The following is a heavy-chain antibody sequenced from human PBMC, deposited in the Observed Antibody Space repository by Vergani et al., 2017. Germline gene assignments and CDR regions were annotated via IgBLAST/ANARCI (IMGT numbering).Heavy chain of an antibody. CDR2: ISAYNGNT. CDR1: GYTFSTYG. D-gene: IGHD2-2*01. V-gene: IGHV1-18*01. CDR3: AREAPRTSLISNWFDP. Sequence: QVQLVQSGAEVKKPGASVKVSCKASGYTFSTYGISWVRQAPGQGLEWMGWISAYNGNTNYPEKFQGRLTMTTDTSTRTAYMELRSLRSDDTAVYYCAREAPRTSLISNWFDPWGQGTLVTVSS. J-gene: IGHJ5*02.